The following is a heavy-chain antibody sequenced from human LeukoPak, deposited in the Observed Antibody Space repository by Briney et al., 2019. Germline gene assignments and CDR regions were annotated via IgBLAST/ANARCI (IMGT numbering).Heavy chain of an antibody. CDR2: ISSSSSYI. CDR1: GFTFSSYS. CDR3: ARDHQLQNGNWFDP. V-gene: IGHV3-21*01. J-gene: IGHJ5*02. Sequence: GGSLRLSCAASGFTFSSYSMNWVRQAPGKGLEWVSSISSSSSYIYYADSVKGRFTISRDNSKNTLYLQMNSLRPEDTAVYYCARDHQLQNGNWFDPWGQGTLVTVSS. D-gene: IGHD2-2*01.